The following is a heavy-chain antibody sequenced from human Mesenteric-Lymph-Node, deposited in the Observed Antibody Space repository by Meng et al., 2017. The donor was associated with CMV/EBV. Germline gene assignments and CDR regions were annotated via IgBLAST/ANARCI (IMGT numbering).Heavy chain of an antibody. D-gene: IGHD2-2*01. CDR2: ITNSGGDK. CDR3: AKGKSYCISTSCAKFDS. V-gene: IGHV3-23*01. J-gene: IGHJ5*01. Sequence: FTFNNHAMTWGRQAPGKGLEWVASITNSGGDKKSADSVKGSFIISRDNSKNTLYLQMNSVRAEDAAIYYCAKGKSYCISTSCAKFDSWGRGTLVTVSS. CDR1: FTFNNHA.